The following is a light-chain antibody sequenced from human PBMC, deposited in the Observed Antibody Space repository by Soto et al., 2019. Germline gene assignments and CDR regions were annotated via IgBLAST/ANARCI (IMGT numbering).Light chain of an antibody. CDR1: QGVSSH. Sequence: EIVLTQSPATLSLSPGERATLSCRASQGVSSHLAWYQHKPGQAPRLLIYDASSRATGVPARFSGSGSGTDFTLTISSLESEDVAVYYCQLRRNWPITFGQGTRLEIK. CDR2: DAS. CDR3: QLRRNWPIT. V-gene: IGKV3-11*01. J-gene: IGKJ5*01.